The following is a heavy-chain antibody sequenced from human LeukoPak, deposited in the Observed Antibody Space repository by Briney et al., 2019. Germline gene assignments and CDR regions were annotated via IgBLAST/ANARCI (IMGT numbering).Heavy chain of an antibody. CDR3: ANEYSKGDV. CDR2: ISGSGTST. V-gene: IGHV3-23*01. CDR1: GFTFSSYS. D-gene: IGHD4-11*01. J-gene: IGHJ3*01. Sequence: PGGSLRLSCAASGFTFSSYSMNWVRQAPGEGLECVSSISGSGTSTYYADSVKGRFTSSRDNSKNTLYLQMNSLRAEDTAIYYCANEYSKGDVWGQGTTVTVSS.